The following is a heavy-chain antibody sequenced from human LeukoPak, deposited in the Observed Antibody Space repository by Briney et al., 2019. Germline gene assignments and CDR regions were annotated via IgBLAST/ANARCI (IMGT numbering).Heavy chain of an antibody. CDR2: IYYSGST. J-gene: IGHJ6*03. Sequence: SETLSLTCTVSGGSISSYYWSWIRQPPGKGLEWIGYIYYSGSTNYNPSLKSRVTISVDTSKNQFSLKLSSVTAADTAVYYCARSGSDSAYYYYMDVWGKGTAVTISS. CDR3: ARSGSDSAYYYYMDV. V-gene: IGHV4-59*01. D-gene: IGHD3-10*01. CDR1: GGSISSYY.